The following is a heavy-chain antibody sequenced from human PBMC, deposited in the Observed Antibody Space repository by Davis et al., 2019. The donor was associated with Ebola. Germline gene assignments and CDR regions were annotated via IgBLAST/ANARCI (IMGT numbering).Heavy chain of an antibody. V-gene: IGHV4-59*01. J-gene: IGHJ5*02. CDR3: AREVDFWSGYSSWFDP. Sequence: PSETLSLTCTVSGGSISSNYWSWIRQPPGKGLEWIGYIYYSGSTNYNPSLKSRVTISVDTSKNQFSLKLSSVTAADTAVYYCAREVDFWSGYSSWFDPWGQGTLVTVSS. D-gene: IGHD3-3*01. CDR1: GGSISSNY. CDR2: IYYSGST.